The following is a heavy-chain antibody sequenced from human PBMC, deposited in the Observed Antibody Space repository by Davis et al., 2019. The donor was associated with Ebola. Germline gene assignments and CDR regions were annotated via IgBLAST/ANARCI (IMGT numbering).Heavy chain of an antibody. CDR1: GFTFSSYA. V-gene: IGHV3-23*01. J-gene: IGHJ4*02. Sequence: GGSLRLSCAASGFTFSSYAMSWVRQAPGKGLEWVSAISGSGDSTYYADSVKGRFTISRDNSKNTLSLQMNSLRAEDTAVYYCARAVAATWSPFDNWGQGTLVTVSS. CDR3: ARAVAATWSPFDN. D-gene: IGHD6-19*01. CDR2: ISGSGDST.